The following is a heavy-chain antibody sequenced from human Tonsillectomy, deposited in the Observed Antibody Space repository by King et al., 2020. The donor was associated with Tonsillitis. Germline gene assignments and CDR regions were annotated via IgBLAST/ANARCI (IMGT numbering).Heavy chain of an antibody. Sequence: VQLVESGGGLVMPGGSLRLSCAPSGFTFANAWMNWVRQAPGKGLEWGGRIKRKSDGGRTDYAAPVKGRFTTSRDDSRNTLYLQLNSLKTEDTAVYYCTTDYTSGMAREWQGAFDIWGQGTMVTVSS. J-gene: IGHJ3*02. D-gene: IGHD3-10*01. CDR2: IKRKSDGGRT. CDR3: TTDYTSGMAREWQGAFDI. CDR1: GFTFANAW. V-gene: IGHV3-15*07.